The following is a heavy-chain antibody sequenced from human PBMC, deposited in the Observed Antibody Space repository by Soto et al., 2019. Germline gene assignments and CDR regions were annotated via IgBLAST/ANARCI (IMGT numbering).Heavy chain of an antibody. CDR3: SSDRDIAVRPLFAS. J-gene: IGHJ4*02. CDR2: IKSKSDGGTT. D-gene: IGHD6-6*01. V-gene: IGHV3-15*01. Sequence: GGFLRLSCVGSGLTFTKAWMGWGRQAPGRGLEWVGRIKSKSDGGTTDFAAPVKGRFTISADDSKNTLYLQMNSLKTEDTGVYYCSSDRDIAVRPLFASWGQGTLVTVSS. CDR1: GLTFTKAW.